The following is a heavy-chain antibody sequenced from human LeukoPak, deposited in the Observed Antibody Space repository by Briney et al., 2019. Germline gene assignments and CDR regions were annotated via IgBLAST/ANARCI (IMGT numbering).Heavy chain of an antibody. J-gene: IGHJ6*03. CDR3: ARGRGDFWSGSYYYYYMDV. D-gene: IGHD3-3*01. V-gene: IGHV3-48*04. CDR1: GFTFSGYS. CDR2: ISGSSSTI. Sequence: PGGSLRLSCAASGFTFSGYSMNWVRQAPGKGLEWVAYISGSSSTIYIADSVTGRFTISRDNAKNSLYLQMNSLRAEDTALYYCARGRGDFWSGSYYYYYMDVWGKGTTVTVSS.